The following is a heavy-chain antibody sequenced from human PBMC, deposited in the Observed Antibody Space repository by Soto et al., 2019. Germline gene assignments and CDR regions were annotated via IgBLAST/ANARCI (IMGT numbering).Heavy chain of an antibody. J-gene: IGHJ4*02. CDR1: GGSISSYY. D-gene: IGHD4-17*01. V-gene: IGHV4-59*01. Sequence: TSETLSLTCTVSGGSISSYYLSWIRQPPGKGLEWIGYIYYSGSTNYNPSLKSRVTISVDTSKNQFSLKLSSVTAADTAVYFCVILLFPRDQKVTTWYFFDYWGQGTLVIVFS. CDR2: IYYSGST. CDR3: VILLFPRDQKVTTWYFFDY.